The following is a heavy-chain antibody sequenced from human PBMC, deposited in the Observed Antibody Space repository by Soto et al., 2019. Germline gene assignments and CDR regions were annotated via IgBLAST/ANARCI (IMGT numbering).Heavy chain of an antibody. V-gene: IGHV3-30*18. Sequence: QVQLVESGGGVVQPGRSLRLSCAASGFTFSSYGMHWVRQAPGEGLEWVAVISYDGSNKYYADSVKGRFTISRDNSKNTLYLQMNSLRAEDTAVYYCAKDRGYSGYENFDYWGQGTLVTVSS. CDR2: ISYDGSNK. CDR1: GFTFSSYG. J-gene: IGHJ4*02. D-gene: IGHD5-12*01. CDR3: AKDRGYSGYENFDY.